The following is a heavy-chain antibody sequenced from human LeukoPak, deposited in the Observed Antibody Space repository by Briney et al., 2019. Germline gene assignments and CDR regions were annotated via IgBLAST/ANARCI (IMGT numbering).Heavy chain of an antibody. V-gene: IGHV5-51*01. Sequence: GESLKISCKGSGYSFTSYWIGWVRQMPGKGLEWMGIIYPGDSDTRYSPSFQGQVTISADKSISTAYLQWSSLKASDTAMYYCARYRQGIAAAGTVGYYYYYYYMDVWGKGTTVTVSS. CDR1: GYSFTSYW. J-gene: IGHJ6*03. CDR3: ARYRQGIAAAGTVGYYYYYYYMDV. D-gene: IGHD6-13*01. CDR2: IYPGDSDT.